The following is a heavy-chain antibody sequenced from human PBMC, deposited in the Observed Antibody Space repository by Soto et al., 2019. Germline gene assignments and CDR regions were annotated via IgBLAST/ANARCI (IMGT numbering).Heavy chain of an antibody. CDR1: GGSFSGYY. D-gene: IGHD1-7*01. J-gene: IGHJ4*02. CDR3: ARGQEAGTKLMPRHFDY. V-gene: IGHV4-34*01. CDR2: INHSGST. Sequence: HVQPQQWGAGLLKPSETLSLTCAVYGGSFSGYYWSWIRQPPGKGLEWIGEINHSGSTNYNPSLKSRVTISVDTSKNQFSLKLSSVTAADTAVYYCARGQEAGTKLMPRHFDYWGQGTLVTVSS.